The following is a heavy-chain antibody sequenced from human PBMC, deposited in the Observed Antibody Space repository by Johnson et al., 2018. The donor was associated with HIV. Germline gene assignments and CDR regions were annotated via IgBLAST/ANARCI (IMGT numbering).Heavy chain of an antibody. CDR3: AKDESDAFEI. J-gene: IGHJ3*02. CDR2: IKSESDGGTT. V-gene: IGHV3-15*01. Sequence: VQLVESGGGVVRSGGSLRLSCAASEFTFSNAWMTWVRQAPGKGLEWVGRIKSESDGGTTDYAAPVNGRFTISRDNSKNTLYLQMNSLRAGDTAVYYCAKDESDAFEIWGQGTMVTVSS. CDR1: EFTFSNAW.